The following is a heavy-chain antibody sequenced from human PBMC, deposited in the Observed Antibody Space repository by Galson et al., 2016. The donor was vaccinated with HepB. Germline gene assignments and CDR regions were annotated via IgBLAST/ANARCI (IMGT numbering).Heavy chain of an antibody. CDR2: IDWNDEK. J-gene: IGHJ1*01. V-gene: IGHV2-70*11. D-gene: IGHD3-10*01. Sequence: PALVKPTQTLTLTCTFSGFSLTTSGMCVSWIRQPPGKALEWLARIDWNDEKDYNTSLKTRLSISGDTSKNQVVLTMTNMDPLYTATYYCARVYGRSPPYWGQGTLVTVSS. CDR3: ARVYGRSPPY. CDR1: GFSLTTSGMC.